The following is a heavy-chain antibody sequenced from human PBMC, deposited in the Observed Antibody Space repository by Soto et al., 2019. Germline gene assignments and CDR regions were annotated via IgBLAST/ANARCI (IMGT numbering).Heavy chain of an antibody. Sequence: PGGSLRLSCAASGFTFSTYSMNWVRQAPGKGLEWVSYISSSSSTIFYTDSVKGRFTVSRDNAKNTLYLQMNSLRAEDTAVYYCAKDLVLRYFDWSPHYFDYWGQGTLVTVSS. CDR1: GFTFSTYS. J-gene: IGHJ4*02. D-gene: IGHD3-9*01. CDR2: ISSSSSTI. CDR3: AKDLVLRYFDWSPHYFDY. V-gene: IGHV3-48*01.